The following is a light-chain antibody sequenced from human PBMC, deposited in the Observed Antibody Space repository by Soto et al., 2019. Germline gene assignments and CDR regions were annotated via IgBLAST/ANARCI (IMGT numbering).Light chain of an antibody. J-gene: IGKJ3*01. Sequence: DIPMTQSPSTLSASVGDRVTVTCRASQSISSWLAWYQQKPGKAPNLLIYKASTLESGVPSRFSGSGSGTEFTLTISILQPDDFATYYCQQYNSYPITFGPGTKVDI. CDR3: QQYNSYPIT. CDR1: QSISSW. V-gene: IGKV1-5*03. CDR2: KAS.